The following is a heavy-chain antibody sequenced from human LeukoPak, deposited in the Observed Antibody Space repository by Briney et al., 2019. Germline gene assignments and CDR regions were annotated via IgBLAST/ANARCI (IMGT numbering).Heavy chain of an antibody. D-gene: IGHD3-10*01. CDR1: GFTFSDYY. Sequence: KPGGSLRLSCAASGFTFSDYYMSWIRQAPGKGLEWVSYISTSGGPTYYVDSVKGRITISRDNAKNSLYLQMNSLRVDDTAVYYCARVKGSYSNDYWGQGTLVTVSS. CDR2: ISTSGGPT. J-gene: IGHJ4*02. CDR3: ARVKGSYSNDY. V-gene: IGHV3-11*01.